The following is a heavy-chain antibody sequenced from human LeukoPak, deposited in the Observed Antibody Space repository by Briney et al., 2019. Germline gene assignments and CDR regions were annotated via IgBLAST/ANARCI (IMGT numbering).Heavy chain of an antibody. CDR2: IRYDGSNK. D-gene: IGHD6-19*01. CDR1: GFTFNSYA. CDR3: AREGSSGWLLLYYFDY. J-gene: IGHJ4*02. Sequence: PGGSLRLSCAASGFTFNSYAMHWVRQAPGKGLEWVALIRYDGSNKYYADSVKGRFTISRDNSKNTLYLQMNSLRSDDTAVYYCAREGSSGWLLLYYFDYWGQGTLVTVSS. V-gene: IGHV3-30*02.